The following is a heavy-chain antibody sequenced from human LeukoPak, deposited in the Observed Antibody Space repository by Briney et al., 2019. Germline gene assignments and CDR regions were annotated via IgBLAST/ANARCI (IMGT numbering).Heavy chain of an antibody. Sequence: SQTLSLTCTVSGGSISSGAYYWSWLRQHPGKGLEWIGYIRYSGSTYYNPSLKSRITMSVDTSKYQFSLTLSSVTAADTAVYYYSTPMGVNSAFHCRGQGWLVSLSS. J-gene: IGHJ4*02. CDR1: GGSISSGAYY. CDR3: STPMGVNSAFHC. D-gene: IGHD3-10*01. CDR2: IRYSGST. V-gene: IGHV4-31*03.